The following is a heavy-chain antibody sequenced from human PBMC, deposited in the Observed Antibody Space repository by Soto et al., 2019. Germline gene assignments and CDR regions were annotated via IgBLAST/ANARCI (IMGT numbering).Heavy chain of an antibody. CDR2: ISYDGSNK. V-gene: IGHV3-30-3*01. CDR1: GFTFSSYA. Sequence: GGSLRLSCAASGFTFSSYAMHWVRQAPGKGLEWVAVISYDGSNKYYADSVKGRFTISRDNSKNTLYLQMNSLRAEDTAVYYCARGGPGNYGRLLYGMDVWGQGNTVTVSS. J-gene: IGHJ6*02. D-gene: IGHD3-16*01. CDR3: ARGGPGNYGRLLYGMDV.